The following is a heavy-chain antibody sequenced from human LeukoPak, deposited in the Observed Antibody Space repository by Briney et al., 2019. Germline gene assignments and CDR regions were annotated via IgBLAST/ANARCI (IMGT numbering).Heavy chain of an antibody. Sequence: GESLKISCKGSGYSFNTYWIGWVRQMPGKGLEWMGIIYPSDSDTRYSPSFQGQVTISADKSISTAYLQWSSLKASDTAMYYCARGRDSGYDSLGYWGQGTLVTVSS. CDR2: IYPSDSDT. CDR1: GYSFNTYW. J-gene: IGHJ4*02. V-gene: IGHV5-51*01. CDR3: ARGRDSGYDSLGY. D-gene: IGHD5-12*01.